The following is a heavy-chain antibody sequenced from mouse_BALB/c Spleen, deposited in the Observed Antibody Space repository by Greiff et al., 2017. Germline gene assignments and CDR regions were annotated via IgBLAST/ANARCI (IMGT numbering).Heavy chain of an antibody. J-gene: IGHJ1*01. CDR3: ARDGNYGYFDV. D-gene: IGHD2-1*01. CDR1: GYSITSDYA. V-gene: IGHV3-2*02. CDR2: ISYSGST. Sequence: EVKLVESGPGLVKPSQSLSLTCTVTGYSITSDYAWNWIRQFPGNKLEWMGYISYSGSTSYNPSLKSRISITRDTSKNQFFLQLNSVTTEDTATYYCARDGNYGYFDVWGAGTTVTVSS.